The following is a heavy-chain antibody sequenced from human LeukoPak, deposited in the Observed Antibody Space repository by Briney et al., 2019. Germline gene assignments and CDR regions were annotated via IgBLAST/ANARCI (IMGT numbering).Heavy chain of an antibody. Sequence: GGSLRLSCAASGVSFSSYAMAWVRQAPGKGLQWVSHISGSGGGTYYADSVKGRFTISRDNSKNTLYLQMNSLRAEDTAVYYCAKDLHSWYYDSSGYIYYFDYWGQGTLVTVSS. CDR2: ISGSGGGT. CDR1: GVSFSSYA. J-gene: IGHJ4*02. V-gene: IGHV3-23*01. CDR3: AKDLHSWYYDSSGYIYYFDY. D-gene: IGHD3-22*01.